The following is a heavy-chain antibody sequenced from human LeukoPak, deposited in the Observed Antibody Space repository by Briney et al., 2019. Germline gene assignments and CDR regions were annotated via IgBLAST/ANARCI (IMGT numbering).Heavy chain of an antibody. J-gene: IGHJ6*03. CDR2: TNPNSGNT. D-gene: IGHD3-3*01. CDR1: GGTFSSYA. Sequence: GSSVKVSCKASGGTFSSYAISWVRQATGQGLEWMGWTNPNSGNTGYAQKFQGRVTITRNTSISTAYMELSSLRSEDTAVYYCARGVTIFGVVISHYYYYMDVWGKGTTVTVSS. CDR3: ARGVTIFGVVISHYYYYMDV. V-gene: IGHV1-8*03.